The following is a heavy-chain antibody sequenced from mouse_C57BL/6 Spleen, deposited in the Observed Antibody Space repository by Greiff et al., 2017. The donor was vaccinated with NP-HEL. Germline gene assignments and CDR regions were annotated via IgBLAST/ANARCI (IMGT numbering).Heavy chain of an antibody. CDR1: GYAFSSSW. J-gene: IGHJ4*01. CDR3: ARFGTTVVEGYAMDY. D-gene: IGHD1-1*01. CDR2: IYPGDGDT. V-gene: IGHV1-82*01. Sequence: VQLQQSGPELVKPGASVKISCKASGYAFSSSWMNWVKQRPGKGLEWIGRIYPGDGDTNYNGKFKGKATLTAAKSSSTVSMQLSSLTSEDSAVYFCARFGTTVVEGYAMDYWGQGTSVTVSS.